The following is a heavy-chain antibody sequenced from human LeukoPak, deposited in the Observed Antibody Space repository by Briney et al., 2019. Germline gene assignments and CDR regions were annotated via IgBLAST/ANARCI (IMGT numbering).Heavy chain of an antibody. J-gene: IGHJ4*02. Sequence: ASVKVSCKASGYTFTSYAMHWVRQAPGQRLEWMGWINAGNGNTKYSQKFQGRVTITRDTSASTAYMELSSLRSEDTAVYYCATMGPDIVATITDASFDYWGQGTLVTVSS. CDR3: ATMGPDIVATITDASFDY. D-gene: IGHD5-12*01. V-gene: IGHV1-3*01. CDR1: GYTFTSYA. CDR2: INAGNGNT.